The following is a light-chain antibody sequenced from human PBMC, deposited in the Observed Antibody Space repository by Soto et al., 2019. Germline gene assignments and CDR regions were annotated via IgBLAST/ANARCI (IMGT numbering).Light chain of an antibody. CDR1: QSVGSF. Sequence: EIVLTQSPATLSLSPGERATLSCRASQSVGSFLAWYQQKPGQAPRLLIYDTSIRATGIPARFSGSGSGTDFTLTISILEPEDVAVYYCQQRNSWPPTFTFGQGTRLEIK. V-gene: IGKV3-11*01. CDR3: QQRNSWPPTFT. CDR2: DTS. J-gene: IGKJ5*01.